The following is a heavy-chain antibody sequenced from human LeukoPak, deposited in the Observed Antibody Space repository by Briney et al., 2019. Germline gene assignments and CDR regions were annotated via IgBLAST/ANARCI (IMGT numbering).Heavy chain of an antibody. D-gene: IGHD5-24*01. CDR3: AVDGYNSALGTYFDY. CDR2: INHSGST. CDR1: GGSFSGYY. V-gene: IGHV4-34*01. J-gene: IGHJ4*02. Sequence: ASETLSLTCAVYGGSFSGYYWSWIRQPPGKGLEWIGEINHSGSTNYNPSLKSRVTISVDTSKNQFSLKLSSVTAADTAVHYCAVDGYNSALGTYFDYWGQGTLVTVSS.